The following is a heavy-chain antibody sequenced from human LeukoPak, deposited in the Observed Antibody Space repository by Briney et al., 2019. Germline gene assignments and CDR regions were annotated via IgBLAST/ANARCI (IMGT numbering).Heavy chain of an antibody. J-gene: IGHJ4*02. CDR2: INPNSGGT. V-gene: IGHV1-2*02. CDR1: GYTFTGYC. D-gene: IGHD3-3*01. Sequence: ASVKVSCKASGYTFTGYCMHWVRQAPGQGLEWMGWINPNSGGTNYAQKFQGRVTMTRDTSISTAYMELSRLRSDDTAVYYCARGVYDFWSGYYTGEYFDYWGQGTLVTVSS. CDR3: ARGVYDFWSGYYTGEYFDY.